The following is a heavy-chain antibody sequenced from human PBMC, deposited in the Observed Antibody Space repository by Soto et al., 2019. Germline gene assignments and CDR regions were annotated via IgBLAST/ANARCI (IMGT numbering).Heavy chain of an antibody. D-gene: IGHD6-19*01. CDR2: IDPSDSYT. CDR1: GYSFTSYG. V-gene: IGHV5-10-1*01. J-gene: IGHJ6*02. Sequence: PGESLKIPCKGSGYSFTSYGISWVRQMPGKGLEWMGRIDPSDSYTNYSPSFQGHVTISADRSISTAYLQWSSLKASDTAMYYCARHPSLYSSGWPRHRYYYYGMDVWGQGTTVTVSS. CDR3: ARHPSLYSSGWPRHRYYYYGMDV.